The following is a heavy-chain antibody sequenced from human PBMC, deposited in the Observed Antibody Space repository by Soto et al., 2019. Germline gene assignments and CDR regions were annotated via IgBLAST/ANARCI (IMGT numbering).Heavy chain of an antibody. Sequence: ASVKVSCKASGGTFSSYTISWVRQAPGQGLEWMGRIIPILGIANYAQKFQGRVTITADKSTSTAYMELSSLRSEDTAVYYCAMIPWDSSSSLYFDYWGQGTLVTVSS. J-gene: IGHJ4*02. CDR1: GGTFSSYT. CDR3: AMIPWDSSSSLYFDY. D-gene: IGHD6-6*01. CDR2: IIPILGIA. V-gene: IGHV1-69*02.